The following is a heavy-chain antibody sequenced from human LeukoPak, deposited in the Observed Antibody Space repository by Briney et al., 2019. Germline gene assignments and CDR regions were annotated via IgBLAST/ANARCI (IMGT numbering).Heavy chain of an antibody. CDR3: ARDGGDSSGSYDY. Sequence: ETLSLTCTVSGGSISSYYWSWIRQPPGKGLEWIGYIYYSGSTNYNPSLKSRVTISVDTSKNQFSLKLSSVTAADTAVYYCARDGGDSSGSYDYWGQGTLVTVSS. CDR2: IYYSGST. J-gene: IGHJ4*02. V-gene: IGHV4-59*01. CDR1: GGSISSYY. D-gene: IGHD3-22*01.